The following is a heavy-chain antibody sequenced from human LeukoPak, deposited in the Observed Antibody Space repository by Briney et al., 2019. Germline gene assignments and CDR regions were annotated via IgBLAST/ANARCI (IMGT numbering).Heavy chain of an antibody. CDR1: GGSISSGDYY. V-gene: IGHV4-30-4*01. CDR3: ARDRWFGEPSLDY. J-gene: IGHJ4*02. CDR2: IYYSGST. D-gene: IGHD3-10*01. Sequence: SETLSLTCTVSGGSISSGDYYWSWIRQPPGKGLEWIGYIYYSGSTYYNPSLKSRVTISVDASKNRFSLKLSSVTAADTAVYYCARDRWFGEPSLDYWGQGTLVTVSS.